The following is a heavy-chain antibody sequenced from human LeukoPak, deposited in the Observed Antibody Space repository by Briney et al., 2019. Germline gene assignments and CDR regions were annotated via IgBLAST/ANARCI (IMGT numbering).Heavy chain of an antibody. CDR1: GYTFTSYG. D-gene: IGHD2-15*01. CDR2: ISAYNGNT. J-gene: IGHJ5*02. Sequence: ASVKVSCKASGYTFTSYGISWVRQAPGQGLEWMGWISAYNGNTNYAQKLQGRVTMTTDTPTSTAYMELRSLRSDDTAVYYCARGYCSGGSCYSVLWFDPWGQGTLVTASS. V-gene: IGHV1-18*01. CDR3: ARGYCSGGSCYSVLWFDP.